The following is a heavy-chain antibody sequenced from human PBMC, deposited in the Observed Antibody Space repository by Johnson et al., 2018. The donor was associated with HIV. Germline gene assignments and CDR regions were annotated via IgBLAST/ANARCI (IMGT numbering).Heavy chain of an antibody. D-gene: IGHD3-10*01. CDR3: AKDLIWFGELPDAFDI. V-gene: IGHV3-11*04. J-gene: IGHJ3*02. CDR2: ISSSGSTI. Sequence: QVQLVESGGGLVKPGGSLRLSCAASGFTFSDYYMSWIRQAPGKGLEWVSYISSSGSTIYYTDSVRGRFTISRDNAKNSLYMQMNSLRAEDTAVYYCAKDLIWFGELPDAFDIWGQGTMVTVSS. CDR1: GFTFSDYY.